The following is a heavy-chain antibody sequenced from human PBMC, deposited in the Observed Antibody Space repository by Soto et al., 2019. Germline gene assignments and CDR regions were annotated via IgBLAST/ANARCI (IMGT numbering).Heavy chain of an antibody. CDR2: VSAYSGNT. CDR3: ARGGGFLESLSQPSYGMDV. J-gene: IGHJ6*02. V-gene: IGHV1-18*01. CDR1: GYTFSSYD. D-gene: IGHD3-3*01. Sequence: QVQLVQSGAEVKKPGASVGVSCKASGYTFSSYDISWVRQAPGQGLEWMGWVSAYSGNTNYAQKFQDRVTLTTDTYTTTAYMVLRSLRSADTAVYYCARGGGFLESLSQPSYGMDVWGQGATVTVSS.